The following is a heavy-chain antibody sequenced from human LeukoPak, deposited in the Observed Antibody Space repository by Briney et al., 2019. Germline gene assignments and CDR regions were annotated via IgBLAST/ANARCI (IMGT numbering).Heavy chain of an antibody. CDR1: GGTFSSYA. J-gene: IGHJ4*02. Sequence: GASVKVSCKASGGTFSSYAISWVRQAPGQGLEWMGGIIPIFGTANYAQKFQGRVTITTDESTGTAYMELSSLRSEDTAVYYCARGRDSSSWYLGYWGQGTLVTVSS. CDR2: IIPIFGTA. V-gene: IGHV1-69*05. D-gene: IGHD6-13*01. CDR3: ARGRDSSSWYLGY.